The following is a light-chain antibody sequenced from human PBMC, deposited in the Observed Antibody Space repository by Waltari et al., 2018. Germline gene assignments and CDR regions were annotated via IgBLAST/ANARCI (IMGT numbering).Light chain of an antibody. J-gene: IGLJ1*01. CDR3: SSYTTSSAPGV. CDR1: DSDVGAYDL. Sequence: QSALTQPASVSGSPGQSITISCSGTDSDVGAYDLVSWYQQHPGQAPHLLIYEVNNRPSGISNRFSASKSGNTASLTISGLQAEDEADYYCSSYTTSSAPGVFGTGTRVTVL. V-gene: IGLV2-14*01. CDR2: EVN.